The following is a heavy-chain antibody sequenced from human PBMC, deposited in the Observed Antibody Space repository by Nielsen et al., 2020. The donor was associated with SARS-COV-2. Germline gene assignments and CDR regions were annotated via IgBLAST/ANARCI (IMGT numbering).Heavy chain of an antibody. CDR3: ARRTEGAPLNYDFWSGHSDAFDI. D-gene: IGHD3-3*01. Sequence: WVRQAPGQGLEWMGWISAYNGNTNYAQKLQGRVTMTTDTSTSTAYMELRSLRSEDTAVYYCARRTEGAPLNYDFWSGHSDAFDIWGQGTMVTVSS. J-gene: IGHJ3*02. V-gene: IGHV1-18*01. CDR2: ISAYNGNT.